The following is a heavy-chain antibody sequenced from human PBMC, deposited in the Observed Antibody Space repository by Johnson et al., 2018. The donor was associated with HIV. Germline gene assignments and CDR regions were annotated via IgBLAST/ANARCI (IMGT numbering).Heavy chain of an antibody. CDR2: IKQDGSEK. D-gene: IGHD1-7*01. CDR3: ASPLPTGTTSLDAFDI. J-gene: IGHJ3*02. V-gene: IGHV3-7*01. Sequence: VQLVESGGGVVQPGGSLRLSCAASGFTFSSYWMSWVRQAPGKGLEWVANIKQDGSEKYYVDSVKGRFTISRDNAKNSLYLQMNSLRAEDTAVYYCASPLPTGTTSLDAFDIWGQGTMVTVSS. CDR1: GFTFSSYW.